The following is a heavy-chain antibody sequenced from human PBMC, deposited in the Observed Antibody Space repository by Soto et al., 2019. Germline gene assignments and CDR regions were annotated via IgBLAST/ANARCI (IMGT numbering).Heavy chain of an antibody. V-gene: IGHV4-34*01. J-gene: IGHJ5*02. D-gene: IGHD2-15*01. CDR2: INHSGST. CDR1: GGSFSGYY. CDR3: ARGKVICSGGSCFWYNWFDP. Sequence: SETLSLTCAVYGGSFSGYYWSWIRQPPGKGLEWIGEINHSGSTNYNPSLKSRVTISVDTFKNQFSLKLSSVTAADTAVYYCARGKVICSGGSCFWYNWFDPWGQGTLVTVSS.